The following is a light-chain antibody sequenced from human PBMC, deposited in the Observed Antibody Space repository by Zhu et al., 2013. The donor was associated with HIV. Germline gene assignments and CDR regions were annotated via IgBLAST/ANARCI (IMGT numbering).Light chain of an antibody. CDR3: QQYGTSPRT. CDR1: QSVANS. CDR2: DAS. J-gene: IGKJ1*01. V-gene: IGKV3-20*01. Sequence: EIVLTQSPVTLSLSPGERATLSCRASQSVANSLAWYQQKPGQAPRLVIYDASSRATGIPDRFSGSGSGTDFTLTISRLEPEDFAVYYCQQYGTSPRTFGQGTKVEIK.